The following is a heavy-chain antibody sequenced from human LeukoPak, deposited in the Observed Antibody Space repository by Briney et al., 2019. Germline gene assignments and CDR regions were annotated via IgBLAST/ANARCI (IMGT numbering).Heavy chain of an antibody. V-gene: IGHV3-48*01. CDR3: ARGPYGDYVDAFDI. Sequence: PGGSLRLSCAASGFTFSTYTMNWARQAPGKGLEWVSYISSSSSIIYYADSVKGRFTISRDNAKNSLYLQMNSLRAEDTAVYYCARGPYGDYVDAFDIWGQGTMVTVSS. J-gene: IGHJ3*02. D-gene: IGHD4-17*01. CDR2: ISSSSSII. CDR1: GFTFSTYT.